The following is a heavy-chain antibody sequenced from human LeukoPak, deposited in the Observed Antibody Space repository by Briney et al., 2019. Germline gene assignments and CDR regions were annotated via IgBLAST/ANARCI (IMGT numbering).Heavy chain of an antibody. D-gene: IGHD2-2*02. V-gene: IGHV3-23*01. CDR3: AKGPYCSSTSCYTTGAFDI. CDR1: GFTFSSYA. CDR2: ISGSGGST. J-gene: IGHJ3*02. Sequence: GGSLRLSCAASGFTFSSYAMSWVRQAPGKGLEWVSAISGSGGSTYYADSVKGRFTISRDNSKNTLYLQMNSLRAEDTAVYYCAKGPYCSSTSCYTTGAFDIWGQGTMVTVSS.